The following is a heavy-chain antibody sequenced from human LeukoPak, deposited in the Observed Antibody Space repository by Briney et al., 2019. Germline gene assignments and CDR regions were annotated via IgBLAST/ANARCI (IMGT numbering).Heavy chain of an antibody. V-gene: IGHV1-8*01. D-gene: IGHD5-18*01. J-gene: IGHJ5*02. CDR2: MNPNSGNT. CDR3: ARTPRGYSYEDWFDP. Sequence: GASVKVSCKASGYTFTSYDINWVRQATGQGLEWMGWMNPNSGNTGYAQKFQGRVTMTRNTSIGTAYMELSSLRSEDTAVYYCARTPRGYSYEDWFDPWGQGTLVTVSS. CDR1: GYTFTSYD.